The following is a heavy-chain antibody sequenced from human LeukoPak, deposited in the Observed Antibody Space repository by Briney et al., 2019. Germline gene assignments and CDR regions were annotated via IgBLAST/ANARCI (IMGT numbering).Heavy chain of an antibody. Sequence: PGGSLRLSCAASGFTFSSYWMTWVRQAPGKGLEWVANIKQDGSGKYYVDSVKGRFTISRDNAKSSLYLQMNSLRADDTAVYYCATGFRAASGKYFFDFWGRGTLVTVSS. D-gene: IGHD6-13*01. CDR3: ATGFRAASGKYFFDF. CDR2: IKQDGSGK. V-gene: IGHV3-7*03. J-gene: IGHJ4*02. CDR1: GFTFSSYW.